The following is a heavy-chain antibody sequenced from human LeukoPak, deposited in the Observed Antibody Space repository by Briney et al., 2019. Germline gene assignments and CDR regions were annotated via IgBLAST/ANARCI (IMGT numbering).Heavy chain of an antibody. Sequence: PGGSLRLSCEGSGFTLSLYWMHWVRQGPGKGLMWVSRLNEDGTTADYADSVKGRFTMSRDNAKRKVFLEMRSLTVEDTAIYFCVRERIYYSDLAYKERENFDPWGRGTLVTVSS. CDR1: GFTLSLYW. CDR2: LNEDGTTA. J-gene: IGHJ5*02. D-gene: IGHD1-26*01. V-gene: IGHV3-74*01. CDR3: VRERIYYSDLAYKERENFDP.